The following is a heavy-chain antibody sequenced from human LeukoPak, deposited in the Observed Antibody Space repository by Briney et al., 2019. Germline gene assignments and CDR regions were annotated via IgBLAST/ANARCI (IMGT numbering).Heavy chain of an antibody. CDR1: GFTFSSYG. J-gene: IGHJ6*02. CDR3: AREVGGSSWFHLYYYYGMDV. CDR2: IWYDGSNK. Sequence: AGGSLRLSCAASGFTFSSYGMHWVRQAPVKGLEWVAVIWYDGSNKYYADSVKGRFTISRDNSKNTLYLQMNSLRAEDTAVYYCAREVGGSSWFHLYYYYGMDVWGQGTTVTVSS. D-gene: IGHD6-13*01. V-gene: IGHV3-33*01.